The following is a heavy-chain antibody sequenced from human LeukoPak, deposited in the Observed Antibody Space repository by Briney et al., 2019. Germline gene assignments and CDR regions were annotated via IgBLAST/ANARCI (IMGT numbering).Heavy chain of an antibody. Sequence: SETLSLTCVVYGGSLSGYYWSWIRQPPGKGLEWIGEINHSGSTNYNPSLKSRVTISVDTSKNQFSLKLSSVTAADTAVYYCARQGHGGSGSYVFDYWGQGTLVTVSS. V-gene: IGHV4-34*01. J-gene: IGHJ4*02. CDR3: ARQGHGGSGSYVFDY. CDR2: INHSGST. CDR1: GGSLSGYY. D-gene: IGHD1-26*01.